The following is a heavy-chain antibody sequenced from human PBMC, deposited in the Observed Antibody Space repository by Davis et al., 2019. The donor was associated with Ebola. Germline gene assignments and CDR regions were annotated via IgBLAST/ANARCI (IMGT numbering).Heavy chain of an antibody. Sequence: GESLKISCAASGFTFSSYGMHWVRQAPGKGLEWVAVIWYDGSNKYYADSVKGRFTISRDNAKNSLYLQMNSLRAEDTAVYYCARVDSNYGMDVWGKGTTVTVSS. D-gene: IGHD4-11*01. CDR1: GFTFSSYG. CDR2: IWYDGSNK. J-gene: IGHJ6*04. V-gene: IGHV3-33*01. CDR3: ARVDSNYGMDV.